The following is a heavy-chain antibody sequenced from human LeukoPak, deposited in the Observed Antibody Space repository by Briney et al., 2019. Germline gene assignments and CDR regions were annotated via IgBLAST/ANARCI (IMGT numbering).Heavy chain of an antibody. CDR3: AREIKTYSSSWYYFDY. J-gene: IGHJ4*02. V-gene: IGHV3-33*01. CDR2: IYYDGGDK. CDR1: TFTFSSYD. D-gene: IGHD6-13*01. Sequence: GGSLRLSCAASTFTFSSYDMHWVRQAPGKGLEWVAVIYYDGGDKYYADSVKGRFTVSRDNSKNTLYLQMNSLRVEDTAVYYCAREIKTYSSSWYYFDYWGQGTLVTVSS.